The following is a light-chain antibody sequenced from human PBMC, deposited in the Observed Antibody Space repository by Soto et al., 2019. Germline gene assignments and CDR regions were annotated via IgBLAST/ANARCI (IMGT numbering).Light chain of an antibody. J-gene: IGLJ2*01. CDR3: ATWDDSLNGPV. Sequence: QLVLTQPPSVSEAPRQRVTISCSGSSSNIGNNAVNWFQQLPGKAPKLLIYYDDLVPSGVSDRFSGSKSGTSASLAIRGLQSEDEADYYCATWDDSLNGPVFGGGTKVTVL. V-gene: IGLV1-36*01. CDR1: SSNIGNNA. CDR2: YDD.